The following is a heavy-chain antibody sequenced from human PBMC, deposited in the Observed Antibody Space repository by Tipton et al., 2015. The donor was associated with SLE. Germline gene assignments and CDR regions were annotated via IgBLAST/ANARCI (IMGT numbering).Heavy chain of an antibody. J-gene: IGHJ4*02. CDR3: ARSQSGY. CDR1: GGSISSYY. D-gene: IGHD1-26*01. CDR2: VNHSGST. V-gene: IGHV4-34*01. Sequence: TLSLTCTVSGGSISSYYWSWIRQPPGKGLEWIGEVNHSGSTNYNPFLKSRVTISVDTSKNQFSLKLNSMTAADTAVYYCARSQSGYWGQGTLVTVSS.